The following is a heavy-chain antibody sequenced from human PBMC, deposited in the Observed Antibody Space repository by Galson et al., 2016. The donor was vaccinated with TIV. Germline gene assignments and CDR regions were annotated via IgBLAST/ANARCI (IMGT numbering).Heavy chain of an antibody. CDR3: ARDRVVDATYYYYYYGMDV. V-gene: IGHV3-66*02. D-gene: IGHD2-15*01. Sequence: SLRLSCAASGLSVSINYMTWVRQAPGKGLEWVSLISDGGKTYYPDSVKGRFTISRDNSKNTLYLQMNSPRLEDTAVYYCARDRVVDATYYYYYYGMDVWGQGTAVTVSS. CDR1: GLSVSINY. CDR2: ISDGGKT. J-gene: IGHJ6*02.